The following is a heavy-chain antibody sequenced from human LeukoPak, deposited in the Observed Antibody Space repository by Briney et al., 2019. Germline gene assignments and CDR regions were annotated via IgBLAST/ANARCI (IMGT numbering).Heavy chain of an antibody. CDR1: GFTFSDDY. Sequence: GGSLRLSCAVSGFTFSDDYMSWIRQAPGKGLEWVSYISSGGSTISHADSVKGRLTISRDNAENSLYLQMNSLRAEDKAVYYCARRAAGGRCFDYWGQGTLVTVSS. J-gene: IGHJ4*02. CDR3: ARRAAGGRCFDY. V-gene: IGHV3-11*01. CDR2: ISSGGSTI. D-gene: IGHD6-13*01.